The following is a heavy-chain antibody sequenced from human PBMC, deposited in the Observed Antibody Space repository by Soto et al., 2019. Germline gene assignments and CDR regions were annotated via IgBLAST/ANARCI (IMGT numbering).Heavy chain of an antibody. V-gene: IGHV3-23*01. D-gene: IGHD2-2*01. CDR2: ITGSTGST. CDR3: VKDTSSSPYYMDV. CDR1: GFTFSNFA. J-gene: IGHJ6*03. Sequence: HPGGSLRLSCAASGFTFSNFAMGWVRHAPGKGLEWVSEITGSTGSTYYADSVRGRFFISRDNSKNTLHLQMNSLRVEDTAVYYCVKDTSSSPYYMDVWGKGTTVTVSS.